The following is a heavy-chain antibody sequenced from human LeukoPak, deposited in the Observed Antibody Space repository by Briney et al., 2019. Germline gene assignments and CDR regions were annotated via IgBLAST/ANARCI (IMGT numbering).Heavy chain of an antibody. CDR2: INQGGTGK. CDR1: GFTFSSYS. V-gene: IGHV3-7*01. Sequence: PGGSLRLSCAASGFTFSSYSMSWVRQAPGKGLEWVANINQGGTGKYYVDSVKGRFTISRDNAENSLYLQMNSLRAEDTAVYYCAREHYFYHMDGWGQGTMVTVSS. CDR3: AREHYFYHMDG. J-gene: IGHJ6*03.